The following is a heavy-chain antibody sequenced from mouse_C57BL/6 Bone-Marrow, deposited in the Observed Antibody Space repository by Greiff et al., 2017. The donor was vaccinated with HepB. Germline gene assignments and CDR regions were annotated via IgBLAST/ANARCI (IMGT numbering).Heavy chain of an antibody. CDR1: GYTFTSYW. V-gene: IGHV1-69*01. CDR3: ARVGVYYGNYPDFDC. J-gene: IGHJ2*01. CDR2: IDPSDSYT. D-gene: IGHD2-1*01. Sequence: QVQLQQPGAELVMPGASVKLSCKASGYTFTSYWMPWVQQRPGQGLEWLAEIDPSDSYTNYNQKFKGKSTLTVDKSSSTAYMQLSSLTSEDAAVYYCARVGVYYGNYPDFDCWGQGTTLTVAS.